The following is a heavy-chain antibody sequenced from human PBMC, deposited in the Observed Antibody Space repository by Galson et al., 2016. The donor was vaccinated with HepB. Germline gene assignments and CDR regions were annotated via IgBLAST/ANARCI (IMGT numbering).Heavy chain of an antibody. Sequence: SVKVSCKASGYTFTNYALNWVRQAPGQGLEWMGWINTNTGNPTYAQGFTGRFVFSLDTAVSTTYLQISSLRPADTAVYYCVRGLLGYCSEGSCYNGFWGQGTLVTVSS. J-gene: IGHJ4*02. V-gene: IGHV7-4-1*02. CDR3: VRGLLGYCSEGSCYNGF. D-gene: IGHD2-15*01. CDR2: INTNTGNP. CDR1: GYTFTNYA.